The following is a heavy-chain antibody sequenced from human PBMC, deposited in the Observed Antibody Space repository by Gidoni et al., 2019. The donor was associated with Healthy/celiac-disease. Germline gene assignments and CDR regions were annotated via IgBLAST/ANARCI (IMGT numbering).Heavy chain of an antibody. CDR3: ARRRFLESSGAFDI. Sequence: EVQLVESGGGLVEPGGSRRLPCAASGFTWSSYWMSWVRQAPGKGLEWVANIQPDGSEKYYVDSVKGRFTISRDNAKNSLYLQMNSLRAEDTAVYYCARRRFLESSGAFDIWVQGTMVTVSS. CDR1: GFTWSSYW. J-gene: IGHJ3*02. D-gene: IGHD3-3*01. V-gene: IGHV3-7*01. CDR2: IQPDGSEK.